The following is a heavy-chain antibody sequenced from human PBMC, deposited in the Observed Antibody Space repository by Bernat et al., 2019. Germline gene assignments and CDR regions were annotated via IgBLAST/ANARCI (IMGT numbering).Heavy chain of an antibody. V-gene: IGHV3-21*05. CDR2: IRSTSDYI. CDR1: GFTFSSYA. J-gene: IGHJ4*02. Sequence: EVQLVESGGGLVQPGGSLRLSCAASGFTFSSYAMSWVRQTPGKGLEWISHIRSTSDYISYADSVKGRFTISRDNAKNSLYLQMNSLRADDTAVYYCVRDHMWAFDYWGQGTLVTVSS. CDR3: VRDHMWAFDY. D-gene: IGHD1-26*01.